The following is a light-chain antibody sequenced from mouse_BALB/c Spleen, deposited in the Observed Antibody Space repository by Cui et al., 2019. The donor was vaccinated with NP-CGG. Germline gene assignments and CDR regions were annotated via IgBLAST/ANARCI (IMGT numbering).Light chain of an antibody. V-gene: IGLV1*01. CDR1: TGAVITSNY. Sequence: QAIVTQESALPTSPGKTVTLTCRSSTGAVITSNYANWVQEKPDHLFTGLIGGTNNRAPGVPARFSGSLIGDKAALTITGAQTEDEAIYFCALWYSNHWVFGGGTKLTVL. CDR3: ALWYSNHWV. CDR2: GTN. J-gene: IGLJ1*01.